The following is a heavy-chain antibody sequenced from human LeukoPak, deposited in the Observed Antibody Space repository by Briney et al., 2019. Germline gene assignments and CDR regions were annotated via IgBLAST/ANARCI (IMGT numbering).Heavy chain of an antibody. V-gene: IGHV1-69*05. J-gene: IGHJ4*02. Sequence: EASVKVSCKASGGTFSSYAISWVRQAPGQGFEWMGGIIPIFGTANYAQKFQGRVTITTDESTSTAYMELSSLRSEDTAVYYCARERCSSTSCYKGFDYWGQGTLVTVSS. CDR1: GGTFSSYA. CDR3: ARERCSSTSCYKGFDY. D-gene: IGHD2-2*02. CDR2: IIPIFGTA.